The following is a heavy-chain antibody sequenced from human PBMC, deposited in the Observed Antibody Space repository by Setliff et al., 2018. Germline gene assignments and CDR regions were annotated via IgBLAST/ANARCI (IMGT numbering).Heavy chain of an antibody. J-gene: IGHJ4*02. CDR1: GYTFTSYG. CDR2: ISAYNGNT. D-gene: IGHD3-9*01. V-gene: IGHV1-18*01. Sequence: ASVKVSCKASGYTFTSYGISWVRQAPGQGLEWMGWISAYNGNTNYAQKLQGRVTMTTDTSTSTAYMELRSLRSDDTAVYFCARQDILTGYYAFDYWGQGTLVTVSS. CDR3: ARQDILTGYYAFDY.